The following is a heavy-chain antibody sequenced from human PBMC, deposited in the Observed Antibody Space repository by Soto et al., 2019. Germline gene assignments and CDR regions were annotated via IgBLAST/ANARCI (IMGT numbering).Heavy chain of an antibody. J-gene: IGHJ4*02. CDR2: ITSDGSNK. V-gene: IGHV3-30*18. CDR1: GFTFSGHG. CDR3: EKRGFCSGGRCYSFHFDY. Sequence: ESGGGVVQPGTSLRLSCAASGFTFSGHGMHWVRQTPGKGLEWVALITSDGSNKFYADSVKGRFTISRDNSKNTLYLQMNSLRADDTAVYYFEKRGFCSGGRCYSFHFDYWCQGALVTVSS. D-gene: IGHD2-15*01.